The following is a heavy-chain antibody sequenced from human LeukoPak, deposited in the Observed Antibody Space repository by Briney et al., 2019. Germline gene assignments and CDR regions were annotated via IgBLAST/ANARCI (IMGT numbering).Heavy chain of an antibody. CDR1: GGSISSYY. V-gene: IGHV4-59*01. D-gene: IGHD2-2*01. Sequence: PSETLSLTCTVSGGSISSYYWSWIRQPPGKGLEWIGYIYYSGSTNYNPSLKSRVTISVDTSKNQFSLKLTSVTAADTAVYYCAREDAQEGTNAFDIWGQGTMVTVSS. CDR2: IYYSGST. J-gene: IGHJ3*02. CDR3: AREDAQEGTNAFDI.